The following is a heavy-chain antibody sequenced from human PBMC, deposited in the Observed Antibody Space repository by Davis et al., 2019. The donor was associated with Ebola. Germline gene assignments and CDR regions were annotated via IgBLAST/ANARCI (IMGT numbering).Heavy chain of an antibody. V-gene: IGHV3-11*01. CDR1: GFTFSDYY. Sequence: PGGSLRLSCAASGFTFSDYYMSWIRQAPGKGLEWVSYISSSGSTIYYADSVKGRFTISRDNAKNSLYLQMNSLRAEDTAVYYCARDSHSGYDFWSGGVGYYGMDVWGQGTTVTVSS. D-gene: IGHD3-3*01. J-gene: IGHJ6*02. CDR3: ARDSHSGYDFWSGGVGYYGMDV. CDR2: ISSSGSTI.